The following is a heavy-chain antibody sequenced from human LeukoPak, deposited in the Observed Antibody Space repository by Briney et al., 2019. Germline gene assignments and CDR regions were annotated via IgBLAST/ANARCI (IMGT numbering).Heavy chain of an antibody. J-gene: IGHJ6*03. CDR2: IYTSGST. V-gene: IGHV4-61*02. CDR3: ASGKVGATIFYYYYYMDV. D-gene: IGHD1-26*01. CDR1: GDSISSGSYY. Sequence: SETLSLTCTVSGDSISSGSYYWSWIRQPAGKGLEWIGRIYTSGSTNYNPSLKSRVTISVDTSKNQFSLKLSSVTAADTAVYYCASGKVGATIFYYYYYMDVWGKGTTVTISS.